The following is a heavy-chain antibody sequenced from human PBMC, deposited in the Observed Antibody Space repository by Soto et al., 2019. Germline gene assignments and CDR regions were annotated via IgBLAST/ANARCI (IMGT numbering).Heavy chain of an antibody. CDR1: GFTFSSYW. D-gene: IGHD6-19*01. Sequence: PGGSLRLSCAASGFTFSSYWMHWVRQGPGKGLVWVSRISADGSSRTHADSVKGRFTISRDNAKNTLYLQMTSLRADDTAVYYCEKCGGAVAGTDYWGQGTLVTVSS. V-gene: IGHV3-74*01. J-gene: IGHJ4*02. CDR2: ISADGSSR. CDR3: EKCGGAVAGTDY.